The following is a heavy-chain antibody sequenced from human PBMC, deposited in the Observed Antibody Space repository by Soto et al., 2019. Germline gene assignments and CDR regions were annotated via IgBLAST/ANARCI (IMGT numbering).Heavy chain of an antibody. Sequence: EVQLVESGGGLVQPGGSLRLSCVTSGLTFSTYWMSWVRQAPGKGLEWVANINQDGSAKYYLDSVKGRFTISRDNAENSRYLQMNSLRAEDTVVYDCARDVWSRKASIFEYWGRGHLVTVSS. J-gene: IGHJ4*01. CDR1: GLTFSTYW. D-gene: IGHD1-26*01. CDR2: INQDGSAK. V-gene: IGHV3-7*01. CDR3: ARDVWSRKASIFEY.